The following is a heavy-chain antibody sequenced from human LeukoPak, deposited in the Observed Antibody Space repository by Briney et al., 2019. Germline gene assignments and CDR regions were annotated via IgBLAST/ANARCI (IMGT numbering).Heavy chain of an antibody. CDR1: GGSVSSGSYY. D-gene: IGHD2-15*01. CDR3: ARADCSGGSCYAFDI. V-gene: IGHV4-61*01. Sequence: SETLSLTCTVSGGSVSSGSYYWSWIRQPPGMGLEWIGYIYYSGSTNYNPSLKSRVTMSVDTSKNQFSLKLSSVTAADTAVYYCARADCSGGSCYAFDIWGQGTMVTVSS. CDR2: IYYSGST. J-gene: IGHJ3*02.